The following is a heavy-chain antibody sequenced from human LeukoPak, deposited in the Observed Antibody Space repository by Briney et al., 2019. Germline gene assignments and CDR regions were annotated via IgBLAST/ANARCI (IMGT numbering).Heavy chain of an antibody. J-gene: IGHJ4*02. D-gene: IGHD2-2*01. Sequence: SETLSVTCVVSGYSLSSYYFWGWIRPPPGKGLEWIGTISHSGTTFYKPTLKTRITISLDTSRNQFSLKLSSVTAADTAVYYCVRDVGQLRSYYWGPGTLVTVSS. CDR2: ISHSGTT. CDR3: VRDVGQLRSYY. V-gene: IGHV4-38-2*02. CDR1: GYSLSSYYF.